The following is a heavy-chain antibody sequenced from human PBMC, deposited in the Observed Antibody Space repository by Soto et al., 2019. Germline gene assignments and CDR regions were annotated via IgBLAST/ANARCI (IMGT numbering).Heavy chain of an antibody. D-gene: IGHD6-13*01. CDR1: GYTFTSYG. J-gene: IGHJ6*02. V-gene: IGHV1-18*01. CDR2: ISAYNGNT. CDR3: ARVGVAAAAQSLYYYGMDV. Sequence: ASVKVSCKASGYTFTSYGISWVRQAPGQGLEWMGWISAYNGNTNYAQELQGRVTMTTDTSTSTAYMELRSLRSDDTAVYYCARVGVAAAAQSLYYYGMDVWGQGTTVTVSS.